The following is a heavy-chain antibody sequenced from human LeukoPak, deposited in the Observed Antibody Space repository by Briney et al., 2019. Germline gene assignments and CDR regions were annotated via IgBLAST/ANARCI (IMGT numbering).Heavy chain of an antibody. Sequence: GTSLRLSCSASGFTFRTYALHWVRQAPGRGLEWVALISFDGNNKYYADSVKGRFTISRDNPKNTLHLQMNSLRVEDTAVYYCARDLSSSGWYGSDYWGQGTLVTVSS. D-gene: IGHD6-19*01. CDR2: ISFDGNNK. J-gene: IGHJ4*02. CDR3: ARDLSSSGWYGSDY. V-gene: IGHV3-30-3*01. CDR1: GFTFRTYA.